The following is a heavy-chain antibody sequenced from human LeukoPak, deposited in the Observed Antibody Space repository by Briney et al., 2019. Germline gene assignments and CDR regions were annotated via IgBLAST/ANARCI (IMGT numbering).Heavy chain of an antibody. CDR3: ARGGYGDYEDYYYGMDV. CDR2: IWYDGSNK. CDR1: GFTFSSYG. V-gene: IGHV3-33*01. D-gene: IGHD4-17*01. Sequence: GGSLRLSCAASGFTFSSYGMHWVRQAPGKGLEWVAVIWYDGSNKYYADSVKGRFTISRDNSKNTLYLQMNSLRAEDTAVYYCARGGYGDYEDYYYGMDVWGQGTTVTVSS. J-gene: IGHJ6*02.